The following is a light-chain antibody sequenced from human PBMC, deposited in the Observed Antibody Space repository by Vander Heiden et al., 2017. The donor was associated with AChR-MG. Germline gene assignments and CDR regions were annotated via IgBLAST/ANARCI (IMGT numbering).Light chain of an antibody. V-gene: IGKV3-15*01. J-gene: IGKJ1*01. Sequence: IPHPPATLSVAPGERATLSCRGRQSVSSNLASYQQKPGQAPRLLIYGASTRATGIPARFSGSGSGTEFTLTISSLQSEDFAVYYCQQYNNWPTWTFGQGTKVEIK. CDR1: QSVSSN. CDR3: QQYNNWPTWT. CDR2: GAS.